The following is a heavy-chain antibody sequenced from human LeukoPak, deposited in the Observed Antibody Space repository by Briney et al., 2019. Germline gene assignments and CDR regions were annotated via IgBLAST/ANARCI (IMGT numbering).Heavy chain of an antibody. J-gene: IGHJ4*02. CDR3: ANLARPLDY. Sequence: GGSLRLSCVASGFTFSTYGMHWVRQAPGKGLEWVAFIRYDGSNEYLDSVKGRFTISRDNSKNTLYLQMNSLKPEDTAVYYCANLARPLDYWGQGTLVTVSS. V-gene: IGHV3-30*02. CDR2: IRYDGSNE. CDR1: GFTFSTYG. D-gene: IGHD6-6*01.